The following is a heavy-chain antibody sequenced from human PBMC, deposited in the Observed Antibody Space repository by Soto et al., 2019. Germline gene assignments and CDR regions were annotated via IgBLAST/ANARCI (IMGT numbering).Heavy chain of an antibody. V-gene: IGHV3-23*01. D-gene: IGHD2-15*01. J-gene: IGHJ4*02. Sequence: WWSLRLSCSASVFTCNHYAMSWFRQAPGKGLEWVSIIIANGGTFYADSVKGRFTISRDNSKNTVYLQMSSLRVEDTAIYYCAKDYTVAADPSSVILFDYWGQGALVTVSS. CDR2: IIANGGT. CDR1: VFTCNHYA. CDR3: AKDYTVAADPSSVILFDY.